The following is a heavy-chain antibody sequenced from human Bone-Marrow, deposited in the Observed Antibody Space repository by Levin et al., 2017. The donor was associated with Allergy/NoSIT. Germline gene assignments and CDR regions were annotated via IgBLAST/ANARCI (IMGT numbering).Heavy chain of an antibody. J-gene: IGHJ4*02. D-gene: IGHD5-24*01. Sequence: ETLSLTCAASGFTFSSYAMSWVRQAPGKGLEWVSTVSGSGGTTYYADSVKGRFTISRDNSKNTLFLQMSTLGAEDTAVYFCANRDMAATGYYFDSWGQGTLVTVSS. CDR1: GFTFSSYA. V-gene: IGHV3-23*01. CDR3: ANRDMAATGYYFDS. CDR2: VSGSGGTT.